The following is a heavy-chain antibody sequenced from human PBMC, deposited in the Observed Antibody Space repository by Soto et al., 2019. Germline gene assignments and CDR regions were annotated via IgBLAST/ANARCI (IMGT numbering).Heavy chain of an antibody. CDR2: IWYDGSNK. CDR3: ARDRVLSGYDYYYYYGMDV. V-gene: IGHV3-33*01. Sequence: GGSLRLSCAASGFTFSSNCMHWVRQAPGKGLEWVAVIWYDGSNKYYADSGKGRFTISRDNSKNTLYLQMNSLRAEDTAVYYCARDRVLSGYDYYYYYGMDVWGQGTTVTVSS. J-gene: IGHJ6*02. D-gene: IGHD5-12*01. CDR1: GFTFSSNC.